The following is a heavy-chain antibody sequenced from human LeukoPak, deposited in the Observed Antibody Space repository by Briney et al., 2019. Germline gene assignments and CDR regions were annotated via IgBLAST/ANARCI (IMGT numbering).Heavy chain of an antibody. Sequence: SETLSLTCAVYGGSFSGYYWSWIRQPAGKGLEWIGRIYTSGSTNYNPSLKSRVTMSVDTSKNQFSLKLNSVTAADTAVYYCAKDQAEWGIVGATNFDYWGQGTLVTVSS. V-gene: IGHV4-4*07. CDR3: AKDQAEWGIVGATNFDY. CDR2: IYTSGST. D-gene: IGHD1-26*01. J-gene: IGHJ4*02. CDR1: GGSFSGYY.